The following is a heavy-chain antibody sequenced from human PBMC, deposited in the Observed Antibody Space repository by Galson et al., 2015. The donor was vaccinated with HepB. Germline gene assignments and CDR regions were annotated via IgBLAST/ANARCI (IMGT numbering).Heavy chain of an antibody. CDR3: AKEPPYCGVDFYSVSDV. D-gene: IGHD2-21*02. CDR1: GFTFSTYA. Sequence: SLRLSCAASGFTFSTYAITWVRQAPGKGLEWVSVISGSGATTFYADSVKGRFIIYRDNSKNTVYLQMNSLRADDTAIYYCAKEPPYCGVDFYSVSDVWGQGPLVTVSS. V-gene: IGHV3-23*01. CDR2: ISGSGATT. J-gene: IGHJ4*02.